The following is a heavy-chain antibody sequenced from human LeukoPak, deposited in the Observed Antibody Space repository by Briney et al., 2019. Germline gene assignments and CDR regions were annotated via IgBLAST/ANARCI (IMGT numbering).Heavy chain of an antibody. D-gene: IGHD3-22*01. CDR3: ARNAHGSSGYSSNRFDP. Sequence: GRSLRLSCAASGFTFSSYGMHWVRQAPGKGLEWVAVISYDGSNKYYADSVKGRFTISRDNSKNTLYLQMNSLRAEDTAVYYCARNAHGSSGYSSNRFDPWGQGTLVTVSS. CDR2: ISYDGSNK. V-gene: IGHV3-30*03. CDR1: GFTFSSYG. J-gene: IGHJ5*02.